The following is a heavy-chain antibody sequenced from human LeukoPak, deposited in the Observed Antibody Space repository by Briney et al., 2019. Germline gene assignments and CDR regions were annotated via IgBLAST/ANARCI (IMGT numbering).Heavy chain of an antibody. Sequence: SETLSLTCSVSNTYMTSYYWSWIRQPAGKGPEWIGRIYSSGIINYNPALESRVTLSLDTSKNQVSLKLTSLTAADTAVYFCARDRSLAATGNGLDPWGPGTLVTVSS. D-gene: IGHD2-15*01. J-gene: IGHJ5*02. CDR2: IYSSGII. CDR1: NTYMTSYY. CDR3: ARDRSLAATGNGLDP. V-gene: IGHV4-4*07.